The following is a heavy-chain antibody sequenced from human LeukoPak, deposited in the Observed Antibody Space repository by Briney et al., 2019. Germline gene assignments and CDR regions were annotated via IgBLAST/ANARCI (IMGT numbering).Heavy chain of an antibody. CDR3: ARAGLVYYFDY. V-gene: IGHV3-21*01. CDR1: EFPFSIYT. D-gene: IGHD3/OR15-3a*01. Sequence: PGGSLRLSCAASEFPFSIYTMNWVRQAPGKGLEWVSSISNTDSYIYYADSVKGRFTISRDNSKNTLYLQMNSLRAEDTAVYYCARAGLVYYFDYWGQGTLVTVSS. CDR2: ISNTDSYI. J-gene: IGHJ4*02.